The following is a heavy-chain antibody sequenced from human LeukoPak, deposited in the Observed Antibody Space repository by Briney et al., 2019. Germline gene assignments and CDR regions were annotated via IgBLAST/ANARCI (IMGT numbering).Heavy chain of an antibody. CDR2: ISSSGSTI. J-gene: IGHJ4*02. D-gene: IGHD6-19*01. CDR3: AKVASRVAVAGDGRVDY. Sequence: PGGSLRLSCAASGFTFSDYYMSWIRQAPGKGLEWVSYISSSGSTIYYADSVKGRFTISRDNAKNSLYLQMNSLRAEDTAVYYCAKVASRVAVAGDGRVDYWGQGTLVTVSS. CDR1: GFTFSDYY. V-gene: IGHV3-11*01.